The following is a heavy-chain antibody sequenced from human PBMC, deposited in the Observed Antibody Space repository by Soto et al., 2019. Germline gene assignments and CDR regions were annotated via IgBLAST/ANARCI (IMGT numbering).Heavy chain of an antibody. CDR1: GYTFTSYG. V-gene: IGHV1-18*04. D-gene: IGHD6-19*01. Sequence: QFLMVQSGGEVKKPGASVKVSCKASGYTFTSYGISWVRQAPGQGLECMGWISVYNGNTHYAQKFQGRVTMTADTSTSTAYMELRSLRSDDTAVYYCARVEQSLLYQFWGLGTLVTVSS. J-gene: IGHJ4*02. CDR3: ARVEQSLLYQF. CDR2: ISVYNGNT.